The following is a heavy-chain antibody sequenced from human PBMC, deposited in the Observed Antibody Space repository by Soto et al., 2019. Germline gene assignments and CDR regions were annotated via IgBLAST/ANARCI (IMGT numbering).Heavy chain of an antibody. D-gene: IGHD3-22*01. V-gene: IGHV4-4*07. J-gene: IGHJ5*02. CDR3: ARDNYYDSNNWFDP. CDR1: GGSIKNYY. Sequence: LSLTCTVSGGSIKNYYWGWIRQPAGKGLEWIGRIYTTGSTNYNPSLKGRVTMSIDTSENQFSLRLNSVTAADTAVYYCARDNYYDSNNWFDPWGQGTLVTVSS. CDR2: IYTTGST.